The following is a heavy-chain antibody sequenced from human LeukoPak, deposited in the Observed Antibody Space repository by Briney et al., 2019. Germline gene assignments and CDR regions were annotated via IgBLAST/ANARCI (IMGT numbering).Heavy chain of an antibody. Sequence: PGGSLRLSCAASGFTFSSYAMSWVRQAPGKGLEWVSAISGSGGSTYYADSVKGRFTISRDNSKNTLYLQMNSLRAEDTAVYYCAKLPYYDFWSGYLDDPYFDYWGQGTLVTVSS. CDR3: AKLPYYDFWSGYLDDPYFDY. CDR1: GFTFSSYA. D-gene: IGHD3-3*01. J-gene: IGHJ4*02. V-gene: IGHV3-23*01. CDR2: ISGSGGST.